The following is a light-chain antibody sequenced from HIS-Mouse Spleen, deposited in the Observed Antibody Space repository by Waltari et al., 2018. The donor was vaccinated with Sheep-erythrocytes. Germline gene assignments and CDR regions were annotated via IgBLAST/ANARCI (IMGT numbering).Light chain of an antibody. Sequence: QSVLTQPRSVSGSPGQSVTISCTGTSSDVVGYNYVYWYQQHPGKAPKLMIYDVSKRPSGVPDRFSGSKSGNTASLTISGLQAEDEADYYCCSYAGSYNHVFATGTKVTVL. CDR2: DVS. CDR1: SSDVVGYNY. V-gene: IGLV2-11*01. J-gene: IGLJ1*01. CDR3: CSYAGSYNHV.